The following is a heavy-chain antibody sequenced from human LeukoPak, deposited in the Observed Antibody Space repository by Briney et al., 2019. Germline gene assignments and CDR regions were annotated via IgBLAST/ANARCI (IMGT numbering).Heavy chain of an antibody. CDR2: IKRKGDDGTI. CDR1: GFTFSNAW. D-gene: IGHD3/OR15-3a*01. J-gene: IGHJ4*02. CDR3: TAGTGRSDFDY. V-gene: IGHV3-15*01. Sequence: GGSLRLSCAASGFTFSNAWMSWVRQAPGKGLGWVGRIKRKGDDGTIDYAAPVKGRLTISRDDSKNTLYLQMNSLKSEDTAVYYCTAGTGRSDFDYWGRGPLVTVSS.